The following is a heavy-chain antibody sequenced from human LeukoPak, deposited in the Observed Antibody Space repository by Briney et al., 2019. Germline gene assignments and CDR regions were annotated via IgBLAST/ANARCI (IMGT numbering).Heavy chain of an antibody. V-gene: IGHV4-34*01. D-gene: IGHD3-10*01. CDR1: GGSFSGYY. Sequence: SGTLSLTCAVYGGSFSGYYWSWIRQPPRKGLEWIGETNHRGSNNYNQSLKSRVTISVDTCKNQFSLKLSSVTAADTAVYYCARGGGSGSYYKRRPHYYYGMDVWGQGTTVTVSS. J-gene: IGHJ6*02. CDR3: ARGGGSGSYYKRRPHYYYGMDV. CDR2: TNHRGSN.